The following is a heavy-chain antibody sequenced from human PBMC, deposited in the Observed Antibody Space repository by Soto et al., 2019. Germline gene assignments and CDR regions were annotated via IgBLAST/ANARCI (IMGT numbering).Heavy chain of an antibody. Sequence: PSETLSLTCTVSGGSISSGDYYWSWIRQPPGKGLEWIGYIYYSGSTYYNPSLKSRDTISVDTSKNQFSLKLSSVTAADTAVYYCARVRVDYYDSSGYYLFDYWGQGTLVTVSS. CDR2: IYYSGST. CDR3: ARVRVDYYDSSGYYLFDY. V-gene: IGHV4-30-4*01. CDR1: GGSISSGDYY. J-gene: IGHJ4*02. D-gene: IGHD3-22*01.